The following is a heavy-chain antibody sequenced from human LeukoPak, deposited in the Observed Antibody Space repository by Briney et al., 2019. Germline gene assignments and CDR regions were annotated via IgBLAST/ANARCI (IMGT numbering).Heavy chain of an antibody. CDR2: IIPIFGTA. V-gene: IGHV1-69*13. D-gene: IGHD3-10*01. CDR3: ATLTGQKDNEY. CDR1: GGTFSSYA. Sequence: ASLRVSCKASGGTFSSYAISWVRQAPGQGLEWMGGIIPIFGTANYALKFQGRVTITADEPKSTAYMELSTLRYEDTAVYYCATLTGQKDNEYWGKGTLVTASS. J-gene: IGHJ4*02.